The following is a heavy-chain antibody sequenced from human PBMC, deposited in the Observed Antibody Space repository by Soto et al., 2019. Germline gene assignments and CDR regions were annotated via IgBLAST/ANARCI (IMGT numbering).Heavy chain of an antibody. CDR2: IYHRGTT. Sequence: PSETLSLTCAVSGDSISSDIWWNWVRQSPGKGLESIGEIYHRGTTNYNPSLKSRLSISVDQSRNQFTLNLNSVTAADTAIYYCATSGARGYYYALDVWGQGTTVTVSS. CDR3: ATSGARGYYYALDV. V-gene: IGHV4-4*02. CDR1: GDSISSDIW. J-gene: IGHJ6*02. D-gene: IGHD2-15*01.